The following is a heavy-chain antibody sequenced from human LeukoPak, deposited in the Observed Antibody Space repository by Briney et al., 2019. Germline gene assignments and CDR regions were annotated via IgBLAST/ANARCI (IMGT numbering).Heavy chain of an antibody. CDR3: ARGSLDYDFWSGSDLDY. CDR1: GGTFSSYA. J-gene: IGHJ4*02. V-gene: IGHV1-69*06. Sequence: SVKVSCKASGGTFSSYAISWVRQAPGQGLEWMGGIIPIFGTANYAQKFQGRVTITADKSTSTAYMELSSLRSEDTAVYYCARGSLDYDFWSGSDLDYWGQGTLVTVSS. D-gene: IGHD3-3*01. CDR2: IIPIFGTA.